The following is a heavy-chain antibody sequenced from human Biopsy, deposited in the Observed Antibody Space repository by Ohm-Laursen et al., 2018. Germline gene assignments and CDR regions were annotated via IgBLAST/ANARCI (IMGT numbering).Heavy chain of an antibody. V-gene: IGHV1-24*01. J-gene: IGHJ4*02. D-gene: IGHD1-1*01. Sequence: GASVKVSCKVSGYTLTALSMHWVRQAPGSGLEWMGGFAPENGKTIYAQKFQGRITMTEDTSTDTAYMELSSLRSEDTAVCYCAADINVWNVNYWGQGTQVTVSS. CDR1: GYTLTALS. CDR2: FAPENGKT. CDR3: AADINVWNVNY.